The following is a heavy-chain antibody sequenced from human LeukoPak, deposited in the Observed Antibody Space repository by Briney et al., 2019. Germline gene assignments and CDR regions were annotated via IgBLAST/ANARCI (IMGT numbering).Heavy chain of an antibody. D-gene: IGHD3-3*01. Sequence: PSETLSPTCTVSGGSISSYYWSWIRQPPGKGLEWIGYIYYSGSTNYNPSLKSRVTISVDTSKNQFSLKLSSVTAADTAVYYCARSGVFGSWFDPWGQGTLVTVSS. CDR3: ARSGVFGSWFDP. CDR1: GGSISSYY. CDR2: IYYSGST. V-gene: IGHV4-59*01. J-gene: IGHJ5*02.